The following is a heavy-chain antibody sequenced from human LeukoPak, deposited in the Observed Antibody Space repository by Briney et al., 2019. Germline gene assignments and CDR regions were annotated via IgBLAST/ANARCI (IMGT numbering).Heavy chain of an antibody. CDR1: GGSITTYY. CDR2: IYSSVST. V-gene: IGHV4-59*08. CDR3: ARAAVGDAFEI. J-gene: IGHJ3*02. Sequence: PSETLSLTCTVSGGSITTYYWNWIRQPPGKGLEWIGYIYSSVSTNYNPSLKSRVTIPVDTSKNQFSLKLSSVTAADTAVYYCARAAVGDAFEIWRQGTIVTVSS. D-gene: IGHD4-23*01.